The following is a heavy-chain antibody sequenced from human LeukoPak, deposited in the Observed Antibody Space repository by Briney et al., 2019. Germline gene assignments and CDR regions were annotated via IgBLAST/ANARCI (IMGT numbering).Heavy chain of an antibody. CDR1: GFSFSSYW. D-gene: IGHD6-13*01. CDR2: IKQDGGEK. CDR3: VKGTNIAAGIFDC. J-gene: IGHJ4*02. V-gene: IGHV3-7*04. Sequence: GGSLRLSCAASGFSFSSYWLSWVRQAPGKGLEWVANIKQDGGEKTYVDSVKGRFTISRDNAKISLYLQMNSLRADDTAVYYCVKGTNIAAGIFDCWGQGTLVTVSS.